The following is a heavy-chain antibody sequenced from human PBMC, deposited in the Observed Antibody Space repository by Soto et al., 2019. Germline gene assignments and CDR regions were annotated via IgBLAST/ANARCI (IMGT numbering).Heavy chain of an antibody. J-gene: IGHJ5*02. CDR3: ARAISGYVT. V-gene: IGHV1-3*01. CDR1: GITFSTYA. CDR2: INAGDGNT. Sequence: ASVKVSCKASGITFSTYAIHWVRQAPGQRLEWMGWINAGDGNTRYSQKFQGRVTLTRDTSASTAYMDLSSLRSEDTAIYYCARAISGYVTWGQGTLVTVSS. D-gene: IGHD5-12*01.